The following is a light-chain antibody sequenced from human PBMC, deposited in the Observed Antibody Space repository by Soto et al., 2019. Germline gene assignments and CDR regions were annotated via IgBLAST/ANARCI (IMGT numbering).Light chain of an antibody. J-gene: IGLJ1*01. CDR3: NSYTGDRTEV. CDR1: SSDVGGYNH. CDR2: EVS. V-gene: IGLV2-14*01. Sequence: QSALTQPASVSGSPGQSIAISCTGTSSDVGGYNHVSWYQQHPGKAPKLIIYEVSNRPSGVSNRFSGSKSGNTASLTISGLQAEDEADYYCNSYTGDRTEVFGTGTKLTVL.